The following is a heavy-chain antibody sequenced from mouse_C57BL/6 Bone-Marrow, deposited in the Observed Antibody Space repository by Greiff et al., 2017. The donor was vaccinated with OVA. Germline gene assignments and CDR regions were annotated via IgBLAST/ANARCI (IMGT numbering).Heavy chain of an antibody. CDR3: TLYDYDGRFAY. D-gene: IGHD2-4*01. CDR2: IDPENGDT. V-gene: IGHV14-4*01. Sequence: EVQLVESGAELVRPGASVKLSCTASGFNIKDDYMHWVKQRPEQGLEWIGWIDPENGDTEYASKFQGKATITADTSSNTAYLQLSRLTSEDTAVYYCTLYDYDGRFAYWGQGTLVTVSA. CDR1: GFNIKDDY. J-gene: IGHJ3*01.